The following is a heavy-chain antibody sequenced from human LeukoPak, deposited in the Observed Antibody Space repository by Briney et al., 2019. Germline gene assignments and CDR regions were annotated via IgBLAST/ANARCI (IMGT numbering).Heavy chain of an antibody. CDR3: TTEGFTYGYHSLDS. CDR2: FNRRSDGETT. J-gene: IGHJ4*02. D-gene: IGHD5-18*01. V-gene: IGHV3-15*01. CDR1: GITFTKAW. Sequence: GGSLRLSCAASGITFTKAWMSWVRQAPGEGLEWVGRFNRRSDGETTDYAAPVKGRFTISTDDSKNTLYLQMSSLKSEDTAVYYCTTEGFTYGYHSLDSWGQGTPVTVAS.